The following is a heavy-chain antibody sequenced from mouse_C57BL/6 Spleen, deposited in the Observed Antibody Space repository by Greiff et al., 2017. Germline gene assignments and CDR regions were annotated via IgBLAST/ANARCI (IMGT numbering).Heavy chain of an antibody. V-gene: IGHV5-17*01. CDR2: IRPCSSTT. Sequence: DVQLVESGGGLVKPGGSLKLSCAASGFTFSDYGMHWVRQAPEKGLEWVAYIRPCSSTTYYAETVKGRFTFSRDNAKNTLFLQVANLRSEDTAMYYCARPRYGSSFDYWGQGTTLTVSS. J-gene: IGHJ2*01. CDR1: GFTFSDYG. D-gene: IGHD1-1*01. CDR3: ARPRYGSSFDY.